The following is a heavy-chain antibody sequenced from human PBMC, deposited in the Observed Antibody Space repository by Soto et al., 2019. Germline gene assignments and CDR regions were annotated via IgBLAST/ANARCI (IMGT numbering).Heavy chain of an antibody. Sequence: SEPLSLTCAVSGYSISSSNWWGWIRQPPGKGLEWIGNIYYSGSAYYNPSLKSRVTMSVDTSKNQFSLKLTSVTAVDTAVYYCARGDYAKAFDIWGQGTTVT. J-gene: IGHJ3*02. D-gene: IGHD2-2*01. V-gene: IGHV4-28*03. CDR1: GYSISSSNW. CDR3: ARGDYAKAFDI. CDR2: IYYSGSA.